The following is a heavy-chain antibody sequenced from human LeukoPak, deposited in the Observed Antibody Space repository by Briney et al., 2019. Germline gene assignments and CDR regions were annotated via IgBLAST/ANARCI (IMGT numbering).Heavy chain of an antibody. V-gene: IGHV4-4*09. CDR2: IYTTGST. CDR3: ARHRAEMATITDDAFDM. Sequence: TSETLSLTCTVSGSSIGAYSWSWIRQPPGKGLEWIGYIYTTGSTHHNPPLKSRVTMSLDRSKNQFSLRRTYVTAADTAVFYCARHRAEMATITDDAFDMWGRGTMVTVSS. D-gene: IGHD5-24*01. CDR1: GSSIGAYS. J-gene: IGHJ3*02.